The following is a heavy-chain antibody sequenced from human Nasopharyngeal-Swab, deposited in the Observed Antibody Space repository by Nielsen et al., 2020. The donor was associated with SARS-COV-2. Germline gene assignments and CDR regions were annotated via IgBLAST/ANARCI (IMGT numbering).Heavy chain of an antibody. D-gene: IGHD3-10*01. J-gene: IGHJ2*01. V-gene: IGHV4-39*07. CDR3: ARVNRVTMVRYFDL. CDR1: GGSISSSSYY. Sequence: SETLSLTCTVSGGSISSSSYYWSWIRQPPGKGLEWIGEINHSGSTNYNPSLKSRVTISVDTSKNQFSLKLSSVTAADTAVYYCARVNRVTMVRYFDLWGRGTLVTVSS. CDR2: INHSGST.